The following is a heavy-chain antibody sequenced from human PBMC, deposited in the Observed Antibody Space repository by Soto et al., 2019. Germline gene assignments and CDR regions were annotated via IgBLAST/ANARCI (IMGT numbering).Heavy chain of an antibody. Sequence: GGSLRLSCAASGFTFSNAWMNWVRQAPGKGLEWVGRIKSKTDGGTTDYAAPVKGRFTISRDDSKNTLYLQMNSLKTEDTAVYYCTTGYDDFWSGYSPFDDWGQGTLVTVSS. J-gene: IGHJ4*02. CDR3: TTGYDDFWSGYSPFDD. CDR1: GFTFSNAW. CDR2: IKSKTDGGTT. D-gene: IGHD3-3*01. V-gene: IGHV3-15*07.